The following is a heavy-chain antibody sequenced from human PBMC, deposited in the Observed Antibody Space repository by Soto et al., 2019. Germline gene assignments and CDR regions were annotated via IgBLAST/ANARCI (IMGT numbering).Heavy chain of an antibody. CDR3: AGDQTGITTAGGGRIDH. CDR2: VSFDGSNK. CDR1: GFTFSTHA. V-gene: IGHV3-30-3*01. Sequence: QVQLVESGGGVVQPGRSLRLSCAASGFTFSTHAMHWVRQAPGKGLECVAIVSFDGSNKYYADSVKGRFTISRDNSKNTRYLQASGLTPEDTAVYYWAGDQTGITTAGGGRIDHWGQGTLVTVSS. J-gene: IGHJ4*02. D-gene: IGHD6-13*01.